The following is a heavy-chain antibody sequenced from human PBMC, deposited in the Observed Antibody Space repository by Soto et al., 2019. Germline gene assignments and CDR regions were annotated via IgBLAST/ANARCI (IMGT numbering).Heavy chain of an antibody. CDR3: ARGRLRGRRHAFGI. Sequence: PSETLSLTCAVYGGSFSGYYWSWIRQPPGKGLEWIGEINHSGSTNYNPSLKSRVTISVDTSKNQFSLKLSSVTAADTAVYYCARGRLRGRRHAFGIWGQGTMVTVSS. D-gene: IGHD4-17*01. CDR1: GGSFSGYY. CDR2: INHSGST. J-gene: IGHJ3*02. V-gene: IGHV4-34*01.